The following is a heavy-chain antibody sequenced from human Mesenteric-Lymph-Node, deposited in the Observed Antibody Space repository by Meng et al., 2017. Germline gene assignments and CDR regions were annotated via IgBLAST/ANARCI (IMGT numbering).Heavy chain of an antibody. D-gene: IGHD2-15*01. CDR3: AKDLRWNALDM. CDR2: ISDDEGSK. V-gene: IGHV3-74*03. CDR1: GFTFSDNW. J-gene: IGHJ3*02. Sequence: GGSLRLSCAASGFTFSDNWMNWVRQVPGKGLVWVSRISDDEGSKKYADSVKGRFTISRDNAKNTLYLQMNNLRAEDTAVYYCAKDLRWNALDMWGPGTLVTVSS.